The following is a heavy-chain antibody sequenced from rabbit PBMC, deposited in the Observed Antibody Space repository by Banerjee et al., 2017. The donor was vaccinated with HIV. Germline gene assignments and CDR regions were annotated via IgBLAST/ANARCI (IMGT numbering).Heavy chain of an antibody. CDR2: INAATAKP. CDR3: VRDQAGDADYGPYYLNL. CDR1: GFSFGDRDV. Sequence: QEQLVESGGGLVQPEGSLTLTCKASGFSFGDRDVMCWVRQAPGKGLEWIACINAATAKPVYATWAKGRFTISKTSSTTVTLQMTSLTVADTATYFCVRDQAGDADYGPYYLNLWGQGTLVTVS. V-gene: IGHV1S45*01. D-gene: IGHD2-1*01. J-gene: IGHJ4*01.